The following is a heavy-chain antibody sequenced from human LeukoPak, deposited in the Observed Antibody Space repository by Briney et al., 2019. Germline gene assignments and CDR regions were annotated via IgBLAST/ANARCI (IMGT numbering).Heavy chain of an antibody. Sequence: ASVKVSCKASGYTLTGYYMHGVRQAPGQGLDWMGWINPNSGGTNYAQKFQGTVTMTRDTSISTAYMELSRLRSDDTAVYYCARRQQLYSFQHWGQGTLVTVPS. D-gene: IGHD6-13*01. CDR3: ARRQQLYSFQH. J-gene: IGHJ1*01. CDR2: INPNSGGT. V-gene: IGHV1-2*02. CDR1: GYTLTGYY.